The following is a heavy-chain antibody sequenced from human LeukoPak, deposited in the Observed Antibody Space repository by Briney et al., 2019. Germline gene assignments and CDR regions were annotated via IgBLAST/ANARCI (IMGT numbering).Heavy chain of an antibody. Sequence: PGGSLRLSCVVSGFTVSTNYMSWVRQAPGKGLEWVSLIYSGGSTYYADSVKGRFIISRDNSKNTLYLQINSLTAEDTAVYYCARVGQWLSYYFDYWGQGTLVTVPS. CDR1: GFTVSTNY. D-gene: IGHD6-19*01. V-gene: IGHV3-66*01. CDR2: IYSGGST. J-gene: IGHJ4*02. CDR3: ARVGQWLSYYFDY.